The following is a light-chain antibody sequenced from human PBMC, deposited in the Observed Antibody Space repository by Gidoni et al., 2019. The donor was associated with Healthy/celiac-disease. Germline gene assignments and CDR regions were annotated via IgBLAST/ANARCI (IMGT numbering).Light chain of an antibody. V-gene: IGKV3-11*01. Sequence: EIVLTQSPATLSLSPGERATLSCRASQSVSSYLAWYQQKPDQAPRLLIYDASNRATGIPARFSGSGSGTDFPLTISSLEPEDFAVYYCQQRSNWLWTFGQGTKVEIK. CDR1: QSVSSY. J-gene: IGKJ1*01. CDR3: QQRSNWLWT. CDR2: DAS.